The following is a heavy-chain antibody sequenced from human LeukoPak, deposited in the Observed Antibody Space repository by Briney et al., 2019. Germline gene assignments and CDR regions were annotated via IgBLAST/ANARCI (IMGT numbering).Heavy chain of an antibody. CDR2: INAGNGNT. CDR1: GYTFTSYA. D-gene: IGHD6-13*01. V-gene: IGHV1-3*01. CDR3: ARVRAAAGDNWFDP. Sequence: ASVKVSCKASGYTFTSYAMHWVRQAPGQRLEWMGWINAGNGNTKYSQKFQGRVTITRDTSASTAYMELSSLRSEDTAVYYCARVRAAAGDNWFDPWGQGTLVTVSS. J-gene: IGHJ5*02.